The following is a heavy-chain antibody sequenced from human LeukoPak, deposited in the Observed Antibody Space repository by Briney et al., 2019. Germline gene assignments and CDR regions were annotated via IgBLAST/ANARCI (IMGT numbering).Heavy chain of an antibody. CDR3: AKGLVWFGELSKYYFDY. J-gene: IGHJ4*02. Sequence: GGSLRLSCAASGFTFSSYAMSWVRQAPGKGLEWVSAISGSGGSTYYADSVKGRFTIFRDNSKNTLYLQMNSLRAEDTAVYYCAKGLVWFGELSKYYFDYWGQGTLVTVSS. D-gene: IGHD3-10*01. V-gene: IGHV3-23*01. CDR2: ISGSGGST. CDR1: GFTFSSYA.